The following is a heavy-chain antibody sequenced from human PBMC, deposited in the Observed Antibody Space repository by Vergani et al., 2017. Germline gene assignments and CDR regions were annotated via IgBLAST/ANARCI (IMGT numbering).Heavy chain of an antibody. J-gene: IGHJ3*02. D-gene: IGHD2-15*01. CDR1: GGTFSSYA. Sequence: QVQLVQSGAEVKKPGSSVKVSCKASGGTFSSYAISWVRQAPGQGLEWMGGIIPIFGTANYAQKFQGRVTITADESTSTAYMELSSLRSEDTAVYYCARENPRIKDIVVVVAATRRGAFDIWGQGTMVTVSS. V-gene: IGHV1-69*01. CDR3: ARENPRIKDIVVVVAATRRGAFDI. CDR2: IIPIFGTA.